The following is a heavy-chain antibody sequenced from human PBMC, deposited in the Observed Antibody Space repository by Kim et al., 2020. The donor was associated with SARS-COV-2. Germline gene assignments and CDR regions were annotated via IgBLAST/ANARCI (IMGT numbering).Heavy chain of an antibody. D-gene: IGHD6-6*01. CDR1: GDSVSSNSAA. V-gene: IGHV6-1*01. CDR2: TYYRSKWYN. CDR3: ARSNLAQNSIAARRTPFDY. Sequence: SETLSLTCAISGDSVSSNSAAWNWIRQSPSRGLEWLGRTYYRSKWYNDYAVSVKSRITINPDTSKNQFSLQLNSVTPEDTAVYYCARSNLAQNSIAARRTPFDYWGQGTLVTVSS. J-gene: IGHJ4*02.